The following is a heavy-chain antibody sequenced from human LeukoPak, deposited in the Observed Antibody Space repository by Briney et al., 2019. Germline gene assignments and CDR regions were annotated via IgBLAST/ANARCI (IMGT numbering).Heavy chain of an antibody. D-gene: IGHD3-16*01. J-gene: IGHJ5*02. V-gene: IGHV5-51*01. CDR2: IYPGDSDT. Sequence: GWFRQPPGKALEWMGIIYPGDSDTRYSPSFQGQVTISADKSISTAYLQWSSLKASDTAMYYCARRYDGENWFDPWGQGTLVTVSS. CDR3: ARRYDGENWFDP.